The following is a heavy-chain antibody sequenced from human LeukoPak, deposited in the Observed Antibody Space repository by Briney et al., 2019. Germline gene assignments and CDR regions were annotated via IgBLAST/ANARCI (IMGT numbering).Heavy chain of an antibody. CDR3: ARDGVSTNDWQPDY. Sequence: GGALLHSCAAPGFTFSSYLMTWVPQAPGKVLERVSAISGCGGRIYYSAAVKGRLTISRDNSRNTLDWQMNSLRAEDMAVYYCARDGVSTNDWQPDYWGQGTLATVYS. D-gene: IGHD5/OR15-5a*01. CDR1: GFTFSSYL. CDR2: ISGCGGRI. J-gene: IGHJ4*02. V-gene: IGHV3-23*01.